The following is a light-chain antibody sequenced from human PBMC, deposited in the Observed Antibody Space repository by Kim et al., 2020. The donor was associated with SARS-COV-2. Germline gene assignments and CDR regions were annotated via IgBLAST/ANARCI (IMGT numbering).Light chain of an antibody. CDR3: QQSHTAPWT. CDR2: AAS. CDR1: QSISSY. Sequence: DIQMTQSPSSLSASVGDRVTITCRASQSISSYLNWYQQKPGHVPKLLIYAASSLRIGVPSRFSGSESGTEFTLTISSIQPEDFVSYYCQQSHTAPWTFGQGTKVDIK. J-gene: IGKJ1*01. V-gene: IGKV1-39*01.